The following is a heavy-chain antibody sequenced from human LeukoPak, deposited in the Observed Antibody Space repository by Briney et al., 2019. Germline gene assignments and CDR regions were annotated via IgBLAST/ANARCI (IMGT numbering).Heavy chain of an antibody. V-gene: IGHV3-7*04. CDR2: INQDGSKK. CDR1: GFTISTYW. CDR3: ARAVAAADSY. D-gene: IGHD6-13*01. Sequence: PGGSLRLYCTASGFTISTYWMSWVRQAPGKGLEWVANINQDGSKKYYVDSVKGRFTISRDNVKNSVYLQMNSLRAEDTAVYSCARAVAAADSYWGRGTLVTVSS. J-gene: IGHJ4*02.